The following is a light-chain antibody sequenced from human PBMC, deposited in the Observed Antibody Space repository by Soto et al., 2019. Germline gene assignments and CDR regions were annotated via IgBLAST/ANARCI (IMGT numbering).Light chain of an antibody. CDR2: GAS. Sequence: EIVLTQSPGTLSLSPGERATLSCRASQSVSSSYLAWYQQKPDPAPRLLIYGASSRATGIPDSFSGSGSATDVFLPISRLEPDDVAVYYYHQYGSSPTGTFGQGTQVEMK. J-gene: IGKJ1*01. CDR3: HQYGSSPTGT. V-gene: IGKV3-20*01. CDR1: QSVSSSY.